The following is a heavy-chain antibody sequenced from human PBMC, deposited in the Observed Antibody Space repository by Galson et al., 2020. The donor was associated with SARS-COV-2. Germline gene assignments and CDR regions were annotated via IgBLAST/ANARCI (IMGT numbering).Heavy chain of an antibody. Sequence: GESLKISCAASGFTFDDYTMHWVRQAPGKGLEWVSLISWDGGSTYYADSVKGRFTISRDNSKNSLYLQMNSLRTEDTALYYCAKGPSSELRYFDWLVVCDYWGQGTLGTVSS. CDR3: AKGPSSELRYFDWLVVCDY. D-gene: IGHD3-9*01. V-gene: IGHV3-43*01. CDR1: GFTFDDYT. J-gene: IGHJ4*02. CDR2: ISWDGGST.